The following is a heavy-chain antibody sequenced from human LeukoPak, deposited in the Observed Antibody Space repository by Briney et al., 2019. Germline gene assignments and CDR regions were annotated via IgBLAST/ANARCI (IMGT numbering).Heavy chain of an antibody. CDR3: ARCKGVPYGMDV. CDR2: ISHDGSNK. J-gene: IGHJ6*02. CDR1: GFTFSSYA. Sequence: GRSLRLSCAASGFTFSSYAMHWVRQAPGKGLEWVAVISHDGSNKYYADSVKGRFTISRDNSKNTLYLQMNSLRAEDTAVYYCARCKGVPYGMDVWGQGTTVTVSS. V-gene: IGHV3-30-3*01.